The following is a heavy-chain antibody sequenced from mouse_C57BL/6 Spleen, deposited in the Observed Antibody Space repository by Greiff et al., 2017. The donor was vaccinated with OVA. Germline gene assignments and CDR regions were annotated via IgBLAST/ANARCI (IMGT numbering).Heavy chain of an antibody. V-gene: IGHV5-6*02. J-gene: IGHJ4*01. Sequence: DVMLVESGGDLVKPGGSLKLSCAASGFTFSSYGMSWVRQTPDKRLEWVATISSGGSYTYYPDSVKGRFTISRDNAKNTLYLQMSSLKSEDTAMYYCARQNDAMDYWGQGTSVTVSS. CDR1: GFTFSSYG. CDR2: ISSGGSYT. CDR3: ARQNDAMDY.